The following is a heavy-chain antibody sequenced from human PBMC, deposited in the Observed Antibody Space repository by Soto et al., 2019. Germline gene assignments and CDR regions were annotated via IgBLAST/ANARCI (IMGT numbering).Heavy chain of an antibody. CDR1: GCSISSGGSY. CDR2: IYYSGNT. Sequence: SETLSLTCTVSGCSISSGGSYWGWIRQSPGKGLEWIGYIYYSGNTILHPSLRRRVTLSVDTSKNQFSLNLSSVTAADTAVYYCVRYCSTTKCPFDYWGQGTQVTVSS. V-gene: IGHV4-30-4*01. J-gene: IGHJ4*02. D-gene: IGHD2-2*01. CDR3: VRYCSTTKCPFDY.